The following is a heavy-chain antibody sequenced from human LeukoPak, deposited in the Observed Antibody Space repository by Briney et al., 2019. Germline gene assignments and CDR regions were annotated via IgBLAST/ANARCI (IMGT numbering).Heavy chain of an antibody. J-gene: IGHJ4*02. CDR1: SGSFSGYY. V-gene: IGHV4-34*01. D-gene: IGHD3-10*01. CDR2: FNHNWGA. Sequence: SETLSLTCAAYSGSFSGYYWTWFRQPPGKGLEWIGEFNHNWGAKYNPSLQSRVTISVDTSNNHLSLSLNSVTTADTAVYYCAASLWFGIYPEYWGQGSLVTVSS. CDR3: AASLWFGIYPEY.